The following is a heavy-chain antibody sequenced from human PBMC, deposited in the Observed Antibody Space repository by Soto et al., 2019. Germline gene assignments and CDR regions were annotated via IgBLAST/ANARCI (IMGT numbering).Heavy chain of an antibody. CDR3: ARDLEYSSSSWAHAFDI. Sequence: SQTLSLTCAISGDSVSSNSAAWNWIRQSPSRGLEWLGRTYYRSKWYNDYAVSVKSRITINPDTSKNQFSLQLNSVTPEDTAVYYCARDLEYSSSSWAHAFDIWGQGTMVTVSS. D-gene: IGHD6-6*01. CDR1: GDSVSSNSAA. J-gene: IGHJ3*02. CDR2: TYYRSKWYN. V-gene: IGHV6-1*01.